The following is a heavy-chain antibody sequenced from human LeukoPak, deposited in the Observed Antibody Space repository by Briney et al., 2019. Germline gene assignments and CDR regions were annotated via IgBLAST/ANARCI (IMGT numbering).Heavy chain of an antibody. CDR1: GGSISSGGYY. J-gene: IGHJ4*02. CDR2: IYYSGST. Sequence: SETLSLTCTVSGGSISSGGYYWSWIRQHPGKGLEWIGYIYYSGSTNYNPSLKSRVTISVDTSKNQFSLKLSSVTAADTAVYYCARGARPGGMIDYWGQGTLVTVSS. V-gene: IGHV4-61*08. D-gene: IGHD3-16*01. CDR3: ARGARPGGMIDY.